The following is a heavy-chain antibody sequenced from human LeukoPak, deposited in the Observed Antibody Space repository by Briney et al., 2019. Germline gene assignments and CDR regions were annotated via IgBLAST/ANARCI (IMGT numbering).Heavy chain of an antibody. CDR2: ISSSSSYI. J-gene: IGHJ5*02. D-gene: IGHD6-25*01. Sequence: GGSLRLSCAASGFTFSSYSMNWVRQAPGKGLEWVSSISSSSSYIYYADSVKGRFTISRDNAKNSLYLQMNSLRAEDTAVYYCAREPRGSGHLNWFDPWGQGTLVTVSS. V-gene: IGHV3-21*01. CDR1: GFTFSSYS. CDR3: AREPRGSGHLNWFDP.